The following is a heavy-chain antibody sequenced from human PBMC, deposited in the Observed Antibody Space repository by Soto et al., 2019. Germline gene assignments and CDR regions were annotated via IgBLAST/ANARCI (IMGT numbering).Heavy chain of an antibody. CDR1: GTSISSSHW. CDR2: IYHSGMT. CDR3: ATLPPRIGLKVSDIPT. D-gene: IGHD2-21*02. J-gene: IGHJ5*02. Sequence: QVQLRQSGPGLVKPSGTLSLTCAVSGTSISSSHWWTWVRQSPGKGLEWIGQIYHSGMTNYNPSLKSRVTISVDKSNNQFSLKMTSVTAADTAVYYCATLPPRIGLKVSDIPTWGQGTLVAVSS. V-gene: IGHV4-4*02.